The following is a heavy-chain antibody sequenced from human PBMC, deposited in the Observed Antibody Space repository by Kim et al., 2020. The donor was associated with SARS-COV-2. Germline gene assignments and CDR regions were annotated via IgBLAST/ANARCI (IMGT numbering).Heavy chain of an antibody. J-gene: IGHJ4*02. V-gene: IGHV1-18*01. Sequence: ASVKVSCKASGYTFTSYGVTWVRQAPGQGLEWMGWISAYNGNSKYAQKFQGRVTMTTDTSTSTASMELRSLRSDDTAVYYCATEGRSSGYYYSDYWGQGTLVTVSS. CDR3: ATEGRSSGYYYSDY. CDR1: GYTFTSYG. D-gene: IGHD3-22*01. CDR2: ISAYNGNS.